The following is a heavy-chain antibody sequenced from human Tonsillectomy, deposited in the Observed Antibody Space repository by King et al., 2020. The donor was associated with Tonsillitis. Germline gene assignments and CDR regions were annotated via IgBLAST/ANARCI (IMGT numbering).Heavy chain of an antibody. CDR3: DNGIAGTYELPADY. V-gene: IGHV3-9*01. D-gene: IGHD4-23*01. Sequence: VQLVESGGDLVQPGRSLRLSCAVSGFTFHGYAIVGVRHAPGKGLEWVSGISWNSVGIGYADSVKGRFTISRDNAKNSLYLQMNSLRVEDTGLYYCDNGIAGTYELPADYWGQGTLVTVSS. J-gene: IGHJ4*02. CDR1: GFTFHGYA. CDR2: ISWNSVGI.